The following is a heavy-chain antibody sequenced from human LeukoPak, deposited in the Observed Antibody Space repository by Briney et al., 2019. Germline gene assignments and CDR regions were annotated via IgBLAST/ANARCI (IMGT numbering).Heavy chain of an antibody. CDR2: MNPNSGNT. CDR1: GYTFTSYD. J-gene: IGHJ6*03. Sequence: ASVKVSCKASGYTFTSYDINWVRQATGQGLEWMGWMNPNSGNTGYAQKFQGRVTMTRNTSISTAYMELSSLRSEDTAVYYCARVRTYYYYYYMDVWGKGTTVTISS. V-gene: IGHV1-8*01. CDR3: ARVRTYYYYYYMDV.